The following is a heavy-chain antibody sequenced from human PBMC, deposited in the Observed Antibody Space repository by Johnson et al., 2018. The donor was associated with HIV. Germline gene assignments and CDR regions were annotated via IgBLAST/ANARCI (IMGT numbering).Heavy chain of an antibody. CDR2: IYSGGRT. J-gene: IGHJ3*02. D-gene: IGHD2-15*01. V-gene: IGHV3-66*03. CDR3: AREGRGAPHDAFDI. CDR1: EFTVSSNY. Sequence: VQLVESGGGLIQPGGSLRLSCAASEFTVSSNYMSWVRQAPGKGLEWVSVIYSGGRTFYADSVKGRFTISRDNSKNTLYLQMNSLRAEDTAVYYCAREGRGAPHDAFDIWGQGTMVTVSS.